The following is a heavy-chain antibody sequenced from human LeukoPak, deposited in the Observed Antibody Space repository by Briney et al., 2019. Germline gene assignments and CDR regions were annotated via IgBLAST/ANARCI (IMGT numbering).Heavy chain of an antibody. CDR3: ARGIYGDYEKNYMDV. Sequence: ASVKVSCKASGYTFTGYYIHWVRQAPGQGLEWMGWINPNSGVTDYEQKFQGRVTMTSDTSTSTVYMEVSRLRSDDKAVYYCARGIYGDYEKNYMDVWGKGTTVIVSS. CDR1: GYTFTGYY. V-gene: IGHV1-2*02. J-gene: IGHJ6*03. CDR2: INPNSGVT. D-gene: IGHD4-17*01.